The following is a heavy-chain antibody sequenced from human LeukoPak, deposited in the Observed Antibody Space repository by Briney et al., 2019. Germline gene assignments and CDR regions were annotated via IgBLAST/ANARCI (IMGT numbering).Heavy chain of an antibody. J-gene: IGHJ4*02. CDR1: GGSISSYY. CDR2: IYYSGST. Sequence: PSETLSLTCTVSGGSISSYYWSWIRQPPGKGLEWIGYIYYSGSTNYNPSLKSRATISVDTSKNQFSLKLSSVTAADTAVYYCARGGAAADPFDYWGQGTLVTVSS. D-gene: IGHD6-13*01. CDR3: ARGGAAADPFDY. V-gene: IGHV4-59*12.